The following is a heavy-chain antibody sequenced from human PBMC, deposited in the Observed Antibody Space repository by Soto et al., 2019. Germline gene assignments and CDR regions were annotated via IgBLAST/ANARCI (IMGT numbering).Heavy chain of an antibody. CDR1: GFTFSSYS. J-gene: IGHJ6*02. Sequence: GGSLRLSCAASGFTFSSYSMNWVRQAPGKGLEWVSYISSSSSTIYYADSVKGRFTISRDNSKNTLYLQMNSLRAEDTAVYYCAKDLGYCSSTSCPYYYYYGMDVWGQGTTVTVSS. CDR2: ISSSSSTI. V-gene: IGHV3-48*01. D-gene: IGHD2-2*01. CDR3: AKDLGYCSSTSCPYYYYYGMDV.